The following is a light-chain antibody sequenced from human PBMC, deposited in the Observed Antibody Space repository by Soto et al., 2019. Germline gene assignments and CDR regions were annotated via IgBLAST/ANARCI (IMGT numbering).Light chain of an antibody. J-gene: IGLJ3*02. CDR3: CSHVNDFTHWI. V-gene: IGLV2-23*01. Sequence: QSALTQPASVSGSPGQSITISCTGGSGDIGGHNLVSWYQQYLGKAPKVIIYATTKRPSGVSDRFSGSKSGSVASLTISGLQADDEANYYCCSHVNDFTHWIFGGGTKLTVL. CDR1: SGDIGGHNL. CDR2: ATT.